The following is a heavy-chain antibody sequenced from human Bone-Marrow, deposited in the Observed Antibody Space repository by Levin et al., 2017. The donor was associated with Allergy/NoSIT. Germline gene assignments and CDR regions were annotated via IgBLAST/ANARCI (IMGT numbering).Heavy chain of an antibody. J-gene: IGHJ4*02. V-gene: IGHV3-23*01. Sequence: GGSLRLSCVASGFAFSSYAMGWVRQAPGKGLQWVSTTASSGATTLFADSVKGRFTISRDNSKNTLYLQMKTLRAEDTAMYYCAKPLSPSDYGKVDYWGQGTLVTVSS. CDR3: AKPLSPSDYGKVDY. CDR1: GFAFSSYA. D-gene: IGHD3-16*01. CDR2: TASSGATT.